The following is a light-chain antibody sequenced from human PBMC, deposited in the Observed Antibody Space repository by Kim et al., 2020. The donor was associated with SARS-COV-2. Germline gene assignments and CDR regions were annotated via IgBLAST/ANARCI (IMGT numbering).Light chain of an antibody. CDR3: QTWGTGIHWV. Sequence: SVKLTCTRSSGHSSYAIAWHQQQPEKGPRYLMKLNSDGSHSKGDGIPDRFSGSSSGAERYLTISSLQSEDEADYYCQTWGTGIHWVFGGGTKLTVL. V-gene: IGLV4-69*01. CDR1: SGHSSYA. J-gene: IGLJ3*02. CDR2: LNSDGSH.